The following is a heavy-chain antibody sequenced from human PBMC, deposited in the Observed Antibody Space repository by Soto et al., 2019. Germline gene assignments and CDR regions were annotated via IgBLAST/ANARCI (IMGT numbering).Heavy chain of an antibody. CDR3: ARAYYDDSSGYYYVFYY. D-gene: IGHD3-22*01. CDR2: ISAYNGNT. V-gene: IGHV1-18*01. Sequence: ASVKVSCKASGYTFTSYGISWVRQAPGQGLEWMGWISAYNGNTNYAQKLQGRVTMTTDTSTSTAYMELRSLRSDDTAVYYCARAYYDDSSGYYYVFYYWGQGTLVTVSS. J-gene: IGHJ4*02. CDR1: GYTFTSYG.